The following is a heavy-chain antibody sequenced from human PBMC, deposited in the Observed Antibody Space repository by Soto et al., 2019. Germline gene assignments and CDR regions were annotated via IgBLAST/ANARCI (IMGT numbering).Heavy chain of an antibody. V-gene: IGHV4-30-4*01. CDR3: ARWVVVIGYLDY. Sequence: PSETLSLTCTVSGGSISSGDYYWSWIRQPPGKGLEWIGYIYYSGSTYYNPSLKSRVTISVDTSKNQFSLKLSSVTAADTAVYYCARWVVVIGYLDYWGQGTLVTVSS. J-gene: IGHJ4*02. CDR2: IYYSGST. CDR1: GGSISSGDYY. D-gene: IGHD3-22*01.